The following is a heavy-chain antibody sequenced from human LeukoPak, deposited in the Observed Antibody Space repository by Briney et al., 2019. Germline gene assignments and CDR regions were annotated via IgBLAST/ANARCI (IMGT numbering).Heavy chain of an antibody. D-gene: IGHD1-26*01. Sequence: SETLSLTCTVSGGSISSYYWSWIRQPPGKGLEWIGYIYYSGSTNYNPSLKSRVTISVDTSKNQFSLKLSSVTAADTAVYYCARHFVLESVGATTGAFDIWGQGTMVTVSS. CDR2: IYYSGST. V-gene: IGHV4-59*08. J-gene: IGHJ3*02. CDR3: ARHFVLESVGATTGAFDI. CDR1: GGSISSYY.